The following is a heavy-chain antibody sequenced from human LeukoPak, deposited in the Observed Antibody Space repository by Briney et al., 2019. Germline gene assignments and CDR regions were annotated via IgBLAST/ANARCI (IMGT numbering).Heavy chain of an antibody. J-gene: IGHJ4*02. CDR3: ARSRGTPPGGRGCYFDY. CDR1: GGSLSSYY. CDR2: IYYSGSN. Sequence: SETLSLTCTVSGGSLSSYYWSWLRQPPGKGLEWIGRIYYSGSNYYNPSLKSRVTISVYTSKNQFSLKLSSVTAADTAVYYCARSRGTPPGGRGCYFDYWGQGTLVTVSS. D-gene: IGHD3-22*01. V-gene: IGHV4-59*05.